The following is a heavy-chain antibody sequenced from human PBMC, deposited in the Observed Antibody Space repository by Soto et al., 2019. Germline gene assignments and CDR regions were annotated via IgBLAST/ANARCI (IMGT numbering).Heavy chain of an antibody. CDR3: ARGGHYFWSGPFDY. CDR2: IDSSGSI. CDR1: AGSISNYY. D-gene: IGHD3-3*01. J-gene: IGHJ4*02. V-gene: IGHV4-4*07. Sequence: QGQLQESGPGLVKPSETLSLTCTVSAGSISNYYCNWIRQPAGKGLGWIGRIDSSGSINYSPSLQSRVTMSVDTSENQFSVKLSSVTAADSAVYYCARGGHYFWSGPFDYWGQGTPVTVSS.